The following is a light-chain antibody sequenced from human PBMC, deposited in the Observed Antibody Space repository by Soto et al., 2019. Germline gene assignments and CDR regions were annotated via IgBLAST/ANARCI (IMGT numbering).Light chain of an antibody. V-gene: IGKV3-20*01. CDR3: QHYGSSFWT. CDR1: QSVSSSF. J-gene: IGKJ1*01. Sequence: EIMLTQSPGTLSLSPGERATLSCRASQSVSSSFLAWYQQKPGQAPRLLIYGASIRATGIPDRFSGSGSGTDFTLTISRLEPEDFAMYLCQHYGSSFWTFGQGTKVEIK. CDR2: GAS.